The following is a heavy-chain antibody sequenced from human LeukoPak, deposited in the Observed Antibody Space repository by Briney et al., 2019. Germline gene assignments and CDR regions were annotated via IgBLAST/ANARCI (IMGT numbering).Heavy chain of an antibody. V-gene: IGHV3-23*01. J-gene: IGHJ3*01. Sequence: GGSLRLSCATSGFTFSSYALNWVRQAPGKGLEWVAGISASSGNTFYADSVKGRFTISRDSSKSTLFLQMNSLRAEDTAVYYCAEVSCGGNCFYAFDVWGRGTMVAVSS. CDR3: AEVSCGGNCFYAFDV. CDR1: GFTFSSYA. CDR2: ISASSGNT. D-gene: IGHD2-21*02.